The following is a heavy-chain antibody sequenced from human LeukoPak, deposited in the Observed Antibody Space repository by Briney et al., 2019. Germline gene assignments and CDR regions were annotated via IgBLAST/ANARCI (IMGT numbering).Heavy chain of an antibody. CDR2: IYHSGST. D-gene: IGHD6-19*01. V-gene: IGHV4-38-2*02. CDR3: AREVDGLSRHFDY. CDR1: GHSISSGYY. J-gene: IGHJ4*02. Sequence: SETLSLTCAVSGHSISSGYYWGWIRQPPGKGLEWIGSIYHSGSTNYSPSLKSRVTILVDTSKKQFSLKLSSVTATDTAVYYCAREVDGLSRHFDYWGQGTLVTVSS.